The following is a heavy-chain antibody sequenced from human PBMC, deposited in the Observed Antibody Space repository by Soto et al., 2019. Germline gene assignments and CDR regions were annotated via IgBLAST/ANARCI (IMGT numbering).Heavy chain of an antibody. Sequence: GGSLRLSCAASGFTFSSYAMSWVRQAPGKGLEWVSVISGSGDSTYYADSVKGRFTISRDNSKNTLYLQINSLRAEDTALYYCAKRAWGSIYFDYWGQGTLVTVSS. CDR2: ISGSGDST. V-gene: IGHV3-23*01. J-gene: IGHJ4*02. CDR3: AKRAWGSIYFDY. CDR1: GFTFSSYA. D-gene: IGHD7-27*01.